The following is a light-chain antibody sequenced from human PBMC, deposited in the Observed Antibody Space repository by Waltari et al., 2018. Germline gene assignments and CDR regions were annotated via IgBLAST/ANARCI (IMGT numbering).Light chain of an antibody. CDR1: QNIGLY. Sequence: DIQMTQSPSSLSASVGDRVTIACRASQNIGLYLNWYQVKSVRAPKLLIYAASRLHTGVSSRFSGGGSGTDFTLPISGLQPDDSATYFCQQSHSALYTFGQGTKLELK. V-gene: IGKV1-39*01. J-gene: IGKJ2*01. CDR2: AAS. CDR3: QQSHSALYT.